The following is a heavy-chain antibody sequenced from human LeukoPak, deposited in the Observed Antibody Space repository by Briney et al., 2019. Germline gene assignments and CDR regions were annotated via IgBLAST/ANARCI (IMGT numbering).Heavy chain of an antibody. Sequence: ASVKVSCKTSGGTFSYFAISWVRQAPGQGLEWMGGIIPIFGTANYAQKFQGRGTITADKSTSTAYMELSSLRSEDTAVYYCARELGYYFDSSGSYDAFDIWGQGTMVTVSS. D-gene: IGHD3-22*01. J-gene: IGHJ3*02. CDR3: ARELGYYFDSSGSYDAFDI. CDR2: IIPIFGTA. V-gene: IGHV1-69*06. CDR1: GGTFSYFA.